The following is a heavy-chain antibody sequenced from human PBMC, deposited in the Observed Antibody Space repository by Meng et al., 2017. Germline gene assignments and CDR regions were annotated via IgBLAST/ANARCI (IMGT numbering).Heavy chain of an antibody. Sequence: QVSLQESGPGLVEPSGTLSLTCAVSGGSISSSNWWSWVRQPPGKGLEWIGEIYHSGSTNYTPSLKSRVTISVDKSKNQFSLKLSSVTAADTAVYYCARWSIYCSGGSCYSFDYWGQGTLVTVSS. CDR3: ARWSIYCSGGSCYSFDY. CDR2: IYHSGST. J-gene: IGHJ4*02. V-gene: IGHV4-4*02. D-gene: IGHD2-15*01. CDR1: GGSISSSNW.